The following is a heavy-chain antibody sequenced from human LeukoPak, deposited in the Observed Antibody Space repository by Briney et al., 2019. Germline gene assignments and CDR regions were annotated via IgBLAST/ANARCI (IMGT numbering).Heavy chain of an antibody. D-gene: IGHD6-13*01. CDR2: ISAYSSNT. V-gene: IGHV1-18*01. Sequence: ASVKVSCKASGYTFTSYGISWVRQAPGQGLEWMGWISAYSSNTNYALKLQGRVIMTKDPSTSTAYMELRSLRSDDTAVYYCARARSSSQPIDYWGQGTLVTVSS. CDR3: ARARSSSQPIDY. J-gene: IGHJ4*02. CDR1: GYTFTSYG.